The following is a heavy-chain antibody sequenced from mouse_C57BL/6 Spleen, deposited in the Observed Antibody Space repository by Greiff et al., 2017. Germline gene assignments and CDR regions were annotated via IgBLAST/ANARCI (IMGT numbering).Heavy chain of an antibody. J-gene: IGHJ2*01. CDR3: ARSHCYGSSFDY. CDR1: GYAFTNYL. CDR2: INPGSGGT. V-gene: IGHV1-54*01. Sequence: VQLQQSGAELVRPGTSVKVSCKASGYAFTNYLIGWVKQRPGQGLEWIGVINPGSGGTNYNEKFKGKATLTADKSSSTACMQHISLTSEDSAVYVCARSHCYGSSFDYWGQGTTLTVSS. D-gene: IGHD1-1*01.